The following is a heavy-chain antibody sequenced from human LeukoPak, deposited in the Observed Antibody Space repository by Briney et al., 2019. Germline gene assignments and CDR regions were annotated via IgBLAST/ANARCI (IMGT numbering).Heavy chain of an antibody. CDR3: AKYPRELPSSDY. CDR1: GFTFSSYA. Sequence: GGSLRLSCAASGFTFSSYAMSWVRQAPGKGLEWVSAISGSGGSTYYADSVKGWFTISRDNSKNTLYLQMNSLRAEDTAVYYCAKYPRELPSSDYWGQGTLVTVSS. D-gene: IGHD1-26*01. J-gene: IGHJ4*02. V-gene: IGHV3-23*01. CDR2: ISGSGGST.